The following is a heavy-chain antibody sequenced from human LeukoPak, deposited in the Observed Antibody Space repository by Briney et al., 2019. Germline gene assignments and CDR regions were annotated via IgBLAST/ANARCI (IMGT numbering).Heavy chain of an antibody. D-gene: IGHD5-12*01. CDR2: ISSSNSYI. J-gene: IGHJ6*03. Sequence: GGSLRLSCAASGFTFSSYSMNWVRQAPGKGLEWVSSISSSNSYIYYADSVKGRFTISRGNAKNSLYLQMNSLRAEDTAVYYCARDGGYDNHYYYYYMDVWGKGTTVTVSS. V-gene: IGHV3-21*01. CDR3: ARDGGYDNHYYYYYMDV. CDR1: GFTFSSYS.